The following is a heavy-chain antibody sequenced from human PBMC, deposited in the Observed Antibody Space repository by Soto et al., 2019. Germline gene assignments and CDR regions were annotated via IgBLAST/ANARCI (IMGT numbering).Heavy chain of an antibody. J-gene: IGHJ6*02. CDR1: GFTFRSYG. Sequence: QVQLVESGGGVVQPGRSLRLSCAASGFTFRSYGMHWVRQAPGKGLEWVAVISYDGSNKYYADSVKGRFTISRDNSKNTLYLQMNSLRAEDTAVYYCAKDHYDFWSGELDYGMDVWGQGTTVTVSS. CDR3: AKDHYDFWSGELDYGMDV. D-gene: IGHD3-3*01. CDR2: ISYDGSNK. V-gene: IGHV3-30*18.